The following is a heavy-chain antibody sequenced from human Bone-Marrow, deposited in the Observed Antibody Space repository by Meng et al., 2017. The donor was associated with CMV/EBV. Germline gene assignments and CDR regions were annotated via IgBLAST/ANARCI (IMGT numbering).Heavy chain of an antibody. CDR1: GFTFSSYE. Sequence: GGSLRLSCAASGFTFSSYEMNWVRQAPGKGLEWVSYISSSGSTIYYADSVKGRFTISRDNAKNSLYLQMNSLRAEDTAVYYCAREGAAASESYYYYGMDVWGQGTTVTVSS. CDR2: ISSSGSTI. J-gene: IGHJ6*02. CDR3: AREGAAASESYYYYGMDV. V-gene: IGHV3-48*03. D-gene: IGHD2-2*01.